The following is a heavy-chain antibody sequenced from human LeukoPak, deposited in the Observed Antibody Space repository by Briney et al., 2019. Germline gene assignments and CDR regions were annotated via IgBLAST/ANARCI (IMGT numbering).Heavy chain of an antibody. V-gene: IGHV3-11*01. CDR3: AKDLLTFGELSPIDY. Sequence: PGGSLRLSCTASGFTFSDYYMSWLRQAPGKGLEWVSYISSSASTILYADSVKGRFTISRDNAKNSLYLQMNSLRAEDTAVYYCAKDLLTFGELSPIDYWGQGTLVTVSS. J-gene: IGHJ4*02. CDR1: GFTFSDYY. D-gene: IGHD3-10*01. CDR2: ISSSASTI.